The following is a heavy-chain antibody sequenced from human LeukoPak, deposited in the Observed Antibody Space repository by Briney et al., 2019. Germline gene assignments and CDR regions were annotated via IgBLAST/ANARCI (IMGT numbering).Heavy chain of an antibody. CDR3: ARYIVSYPHDAFDI. CDR1: GGSISSYY. CDR2: IYYSGST. V-gene: IGHV4-59*01. D-gene: IGHD1-26*01. Sequence: SETLSLTCTVSGGSISSYYWSWIRQPPGKGLEWIGYIYYSGSTSYNPSPKSRVTISVDTSKKQFSLKLSSVTAADTAFYYCARYIVSYPHDAFDIWGQGTMVTVSS. J-gene: IGHJ3*02.